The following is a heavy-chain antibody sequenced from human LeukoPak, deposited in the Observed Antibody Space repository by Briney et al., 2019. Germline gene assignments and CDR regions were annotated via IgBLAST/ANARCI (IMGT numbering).Heavy chain of an antibody. CDR2: IYYSGST. CDR3: AREKTYYYDSSGYYGAFDI. Sequence: PSETLSLTCTVSGGSISSYCWSWIRQPPGKGLEWIGYIYYSGSTNYNPSLKSRVTISVDTSKNQFSLKLSSVTAADTAVYYCAREKTYYYDSSGYYGAFDIWGQGTMVTVSS. J-gene: IGHJ3*02. D-gene: IGHD3-22*01. V-gene: IGHV4-59*12. CDR1: GGSISSYC.